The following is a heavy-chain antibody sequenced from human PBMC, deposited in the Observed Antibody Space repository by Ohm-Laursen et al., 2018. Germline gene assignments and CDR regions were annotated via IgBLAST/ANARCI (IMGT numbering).Heavy chain of an antibody. CDR3: ARRANSAFPYYLDY. J-gene: IGHJ4*02. V-gene: IGHV4-59*08. CDR2: IHNSGST. Sequence: SETLSLTCPVSGGPISSYYWSWVRQPPGKGLEWIGYIHNSGSTNYNPSLKSRVTIATDTSKNQLSLKLTSVTAADTAVYYCARRANSAFPYYLDYWGQGTLVTVSS. CDR1: GGPISSYY. D-gene: IGHD1-26*01.